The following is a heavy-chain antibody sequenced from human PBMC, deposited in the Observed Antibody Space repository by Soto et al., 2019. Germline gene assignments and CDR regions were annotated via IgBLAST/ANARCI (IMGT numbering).Heavy chain of an antibody. CDR3: ARDKEWRTPGHGLVV. CDR2: VYDSGTSESDGPIF. V-gene: IGHV4-59*01. Sequence: QVQLQESGPGLLNPSETLSLTCTVSGDSIRAYYWHWIRQPPGKGLEWVGYVYDSGTSESDGPIFNYNTSLKSRATISVDTSKNQFSLSLRSVTAVDTALYFCARDKEWRTPGHGLVVWGRGTAVTVSS. J-gene: IGHJ6*02. D-gene: IGHD3-3*01. CDR1: GDSIRAYY.